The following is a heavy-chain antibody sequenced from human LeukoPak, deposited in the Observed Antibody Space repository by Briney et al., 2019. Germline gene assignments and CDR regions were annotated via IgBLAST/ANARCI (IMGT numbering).Heavy chain of an antibody. J-gene: IGHJ1*01. CDR3: AKKDCSGGSCYSHFQH. Sequence: PGGSLRLSCAASGFTFSSYAMSWVRPAPGKGLEWVSAISGSGGSTYYADSVKGRFTISRDNSKNTLYLQMNSLRAEDTAVYYCAKKDCSGGSCYSHFQHWGQGTLVTVSS. D-gene: IGHD2-15*01. CDR2: ISGSGGST. CDR1: GFTFSSYA. V-gene: IGHV3-23*01.